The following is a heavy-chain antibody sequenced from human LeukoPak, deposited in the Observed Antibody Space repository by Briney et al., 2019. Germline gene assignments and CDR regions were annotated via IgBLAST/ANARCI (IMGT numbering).Heavy chain of an antibody. V-gene: IGHV4-38-2*02. CDR3: ARDLYSSGWGYFDY. Sequence: SETLPLTCTISGYSISSGYYWGWIRPPPGKGLEWIGSIYHSGSTYYNPSLKSRVTISLDTSENQFSLKLSSVTAADTAVYYCARDLYSSGWGYFDYWGQGTLVTVSS. CDR1: GYSISSGYY. D-gene: IGHD6-19*01. J-gene: IGHJ4*02. CDR2: IYHSGST.